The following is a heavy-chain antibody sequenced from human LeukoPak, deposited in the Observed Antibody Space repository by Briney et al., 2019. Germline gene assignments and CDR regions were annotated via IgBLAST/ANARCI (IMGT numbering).Heavy chain of an antibody. D-gene: IGHD1-26*01. CDR1: GGSFNGFD. J-gene: IGHJ4*02. V-gene: IGHV4-34*01. CDR3: ARVPSGGYYFDY. Sequence: PSETLSLTCAVSGGSFNGFDWSWIRQPPGKGLEWIGQINHSGSTIYSPSLKSRVTISIDTSKNQFSLKLNSVTAADTAVYYCARVPSGGYYFDYWGQGTLVTVSS. CDR2: INHSGST.